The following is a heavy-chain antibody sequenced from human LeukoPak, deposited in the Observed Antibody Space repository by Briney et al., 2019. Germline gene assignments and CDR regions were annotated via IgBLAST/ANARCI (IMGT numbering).Heavy chain of an antibody. CDR2: IYSGGST. CDR3: ARDKHDLVRDSIGGSDGFDI. J-gene: IGHJ3*02. V-gene: IGHV3-53*04. CDR1: GFTVSTNY. Sequence: GGSLRLSCAASGFTVSTNYMSWVRQAPGKGLEWVSVIYSGGSTYYADSVKGRFTISRHNSKNTLYLQMNSLRAEDTAVYYCARDKHDLVRDSIGGSDGFDIWGQGTMVTVSS. D-gene: IGHD3-10*01.